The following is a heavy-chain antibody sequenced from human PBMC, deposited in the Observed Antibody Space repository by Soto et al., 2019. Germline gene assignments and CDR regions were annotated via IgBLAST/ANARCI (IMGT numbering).Heavy chain of an antibody. CDR2: MNPNRGNT. V-gene: IGHV1-8*01. D-gene: IGHD3-16*01. CDR3: ARERGRGGANY. J-gene: IGHJ4*02. CDR1: GYTFTSYD. Sequence: QVQLVQSGAEVKKPGASVKVSCKASGYTFTSYDINWVRQATGQGLEWMGWMNPNRGNTGDAQKCQGRVTMTRNPARTTAYMELSSLRSEDTAGYYGARERGRGGANYWGQGTLVTVSS.